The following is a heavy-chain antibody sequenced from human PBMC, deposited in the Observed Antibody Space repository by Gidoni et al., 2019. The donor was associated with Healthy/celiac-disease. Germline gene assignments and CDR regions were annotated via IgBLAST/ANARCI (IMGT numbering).Heavy chain of an antibody. CDR3: ARGGTAYVRSGFDY. Sequence: QVQLQQWGAGLLKPSETLSLTCAVSGGSFSGYYWSWVRQPPGKGLEWIGEINHSGSTNYNPSLKSRVTISVDTSKNQFSLKLSSVTAADTAVYYCARGGTAYVRSGFDYWGQGTLVTVSS. V-gene: IGHV4-34*01. D-gene: IGHD1-1*01. J-gene: IGHJ4*02. CDR1: GGSFSGYY. CDR2: INHSGST.